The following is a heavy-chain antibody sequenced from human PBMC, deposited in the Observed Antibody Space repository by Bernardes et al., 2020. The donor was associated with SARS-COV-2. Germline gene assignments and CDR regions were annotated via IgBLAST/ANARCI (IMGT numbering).Heavy chain of an antibody. Sequence: SETLSLTCTVSGDSISSYYWSWIRQTPGQGLEWIANINDSGSSRYNPSLKSRAAISVDTSKNEFSLKVSSVTAADTAIYYCARHCGRPTCNDFDYWGQGTLVTVSS. CDR3: ARHCGRPTCNDFDY. D-gene: IGHD2-21*01. J-gene: IGHJ4*02. CDR1: GDSISSYY. CDR2: INDSGSS. V-gene: IGHV4-59*08.